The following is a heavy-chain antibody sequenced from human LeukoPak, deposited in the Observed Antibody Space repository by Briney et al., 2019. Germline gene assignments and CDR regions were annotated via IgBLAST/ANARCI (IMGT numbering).Heavy chain of an antibody. V-gene: IGHV4-4*09. CDR1: GGSISSYY. CDR2: IYTSGST. CDR3: ARRHGSGSFDY. J-gene: IGHJ4*02. Sequence: SETLSLTCAVPGGSISSYYWSWIRQPPGEGLEWIGYIYTSGSTNYNPSHKSRVTISVATSKNQFSLKLSSVTAADTAVYYCARRHGSGSFDYWGQGTLVTVSS. D-gene: IGHD3-10*01.